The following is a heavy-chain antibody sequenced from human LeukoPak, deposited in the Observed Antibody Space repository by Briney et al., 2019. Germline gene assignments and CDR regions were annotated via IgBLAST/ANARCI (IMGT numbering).Heavy chain of an antibody. D-gene: IGHD3-22*01. V-gene: IGHV3-30-3*01. CDR3: ARDQHYYDSSGYYYGHFDY. Sequence: GGSLRLSCAASGFTFSSYAMHWVRQAPGKGLEGVAVISYDGSNKYYADSVKGRFTIHRDNSKNTLYLQMNRLRAEDTAVYYCARDQHYYDSSGYYYGHFDYWGQGTLVTVSS. CDR2: ISYDGSNK. CDR1: GFTFSSYA. J-gene: IGHJ4*02.